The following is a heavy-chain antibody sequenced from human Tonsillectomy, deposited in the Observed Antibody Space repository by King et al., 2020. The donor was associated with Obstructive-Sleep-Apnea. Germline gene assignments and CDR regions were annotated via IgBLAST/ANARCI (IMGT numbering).Heavy chain of an antibody. V-gene: IGHV4-59*01. CDR2: IYYSGST. CDR1: GGSISSYY. J-gene: IGHJ2*01. D-gene: IGHD4-17*01. CDR3: ARAGSTVTSTSLSHWYFDL. Sequence: VQLQESGPGLVMPSETLSLTCTVFGGSISSYYWSWIRQPPGKGLEWIGHIYYSGSTNYNPSLKSRVTISVDTSKNQFSLKVSSVTAADTAVYYCARAGSTVTSTSLSHWYFDLWGRGTLVTVSS.